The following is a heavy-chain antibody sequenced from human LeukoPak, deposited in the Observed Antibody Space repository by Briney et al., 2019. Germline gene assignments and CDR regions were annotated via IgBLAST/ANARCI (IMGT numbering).Heavy chain of an antibody. CDR3: ARDFRSYYGSGGYYRDAFDI. D-gene: IGHD3-10*01. CDR2: ISAYNGNT. V-gene: IGHV1-18*01. J-gene: IGHJ3*02. Sequence: ASVKVSCKASGYTFTSYGISWVRQAPGQGLEWMGWISAYNGNTNYAQKLQGRVTMTTDTSTSTAYMELRSLRSDDTAVYYCARDFRSYYGSGGYYRDAFDIWGQGTMVTVSS. CDR1: GYTFTSYG.